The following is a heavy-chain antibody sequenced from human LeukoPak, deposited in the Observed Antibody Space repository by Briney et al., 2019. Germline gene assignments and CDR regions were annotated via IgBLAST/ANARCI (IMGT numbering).Heavy chain of an antibody. V-gene: IGHV1-8*01. CDR2: MNPNSGNT. CDR3: ARGAMGATNPDY. J-gene: IGHJ4*02. D-gene: IGHD1-26*01. Sequence: GASVKVSCKTSGYTFTNYDINWVRQATGQGLEWMGWMNPNSGNTGYAQKFQGRVTMTRNTSISTAYMELSSLRSEDTAVYYCARGAMGATNPDYWGQGTLVTVSS. CDR1: GYTFTNYD.